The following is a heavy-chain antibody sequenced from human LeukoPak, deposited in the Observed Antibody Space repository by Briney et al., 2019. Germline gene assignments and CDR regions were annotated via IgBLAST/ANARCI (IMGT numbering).Heavy chain of an antibody. D-gene: IGHD6-19*01. CDR3: ARAELGPSTTYRSGWYVYFDY. V-gene: IGHV3-11*01. CDR2: ISSSGSTI. CDR1: GFSFSDYY. Sequence: GGSLRLSCAASGFSFSDYYMSWIRQAPGKGLEGVSYISSSGSTIYYADSVQGRFTISRDNAKNSLYLQMNSLRAEDTAVYYCARAELGPSTTYRSGWYVYFDYWGQGTLVTVSS. J-gene: IGHJ4*02.